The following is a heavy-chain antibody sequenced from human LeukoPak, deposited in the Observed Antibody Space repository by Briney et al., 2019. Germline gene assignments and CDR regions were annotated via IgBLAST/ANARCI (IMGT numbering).Heavy chain of an antibody. D-gene: IGHD1-26*01. CDR3: ASTARIVGATDFDY. J-gene: IGHJ4*02. CDR2: IYYSGST. V-gene: IGHV4-30-4*01. CDR1: GGSISSGDYY. Sequence: SETLSLTSTVSGGSISSGDYYWSWIRQPPGKGLEWIGYIYYSGSTYYNPSLKSRVTISVDMSKNQFSLKLSSVTAADTAVYYSASTARIVGATDFDYWGQGTLVTVSS.